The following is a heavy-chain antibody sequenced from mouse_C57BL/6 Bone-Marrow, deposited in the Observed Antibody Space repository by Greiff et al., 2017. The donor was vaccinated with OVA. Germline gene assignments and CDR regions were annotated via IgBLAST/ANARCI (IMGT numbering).Heavy chain of an antibody. CDR3: ARRSPYGSTSYWYFDV. J-gene: IGHJ1*03. V-gene: IGHV1-64*01. CDR1: GYTFTSYW. D-gene: IGHD1-1*01. CDR2: IHPNSGST. Sequence: QVQLQQPGAELVKPGASVKLSCKASGYTFTSYWMHWVKQRPGQGLEWIGMIHPNSGSTNYNEKFKSKATLTVDKSSSTAYMQLSSLTSEDSAVYYCARRSPYGSTSYWYFDVWGTGTTVTVSS.